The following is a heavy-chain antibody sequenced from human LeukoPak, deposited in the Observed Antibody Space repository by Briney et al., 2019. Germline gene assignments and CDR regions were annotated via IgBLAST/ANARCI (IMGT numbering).Heavy chain of an antibody. D-gene: IGHD6-19*01. CDR3: ARGAAVALEL. V-gene: IGHV3-30*02. CDR2: IRFDGTTE. CDR1: GFTLTDYN. Sequence: GGSLGLSCGASGFTLTDYNMHWVRHAPGKGLEYVAFIRFDGTTEYYTDSVKGRFTMSRDKSKNTLYLQMNSLRGEDTAVYYCARGAAVALELWGQGTLVTVSS. J-gene: IGHJ4*02.